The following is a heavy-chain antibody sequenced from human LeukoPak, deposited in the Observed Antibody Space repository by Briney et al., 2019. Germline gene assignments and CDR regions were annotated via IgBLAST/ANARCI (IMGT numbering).Heavy chain of an antibody. CDR2: INHSGST. Sequence: PSEALSLTCAVYGGSFSGYYWSWIRQPPGKGLEWIGEINHSGSTNYNPSLKSRVTISVDTSKNQFSLKLSSVTAADTAVYYCARGGSRGSGSYRYYYYGMDVWGQGTTVTVSS. V-gene: IGHV4-34*01. CDR1: GGSFSGYY. D-gene: IGHD3-10*01. CDR3: ARGGSRGSGSYRYYYYGMDV. J-gene: IGHJ6*02.